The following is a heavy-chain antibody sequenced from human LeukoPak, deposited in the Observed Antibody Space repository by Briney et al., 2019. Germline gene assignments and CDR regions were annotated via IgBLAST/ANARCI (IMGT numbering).Heavy chain of an antibody. V-gene: IGHV4-59*01. CDR2: ISYSGST. J-gene: IGHJ4*02. CDR1: GGSISSYF. CDR3: ARDGYNSAWSRFDY. D-gene: IGHD6-19*01. Sequence: SETLSLTCTVSGGSISSYFWSWNRQPPGKGLGWNGYISYSGSTNYSPSLRRRITISVDTSKNHFSLKLCTMTAADTAVYYWARDGYNSAWSRFDYWGQGALVTVSS.